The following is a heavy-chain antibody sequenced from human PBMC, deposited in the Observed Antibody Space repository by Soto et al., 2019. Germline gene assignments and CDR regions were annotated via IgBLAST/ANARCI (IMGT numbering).Heavy chain of an antibody. CDR3: AREGSYHDFDY. V-gene: IGHV1-18*01. Sequence: QVQLVQSGAEVKKPGASVKVSCKASGYTFTSYGIAWVRQAPGQGLAWMGWISGYNGDTNYAQQFQGRVTLTTDTSTSTAYLEVMTLRSDDTAVYYCAREGSYHDFDYWGLGTLVTVSS. CDR1: GYTFTSYG. CDR2: ISGYNGDT. J-gene: IGHJ4*02. D-gene: IGHD3-22*01.